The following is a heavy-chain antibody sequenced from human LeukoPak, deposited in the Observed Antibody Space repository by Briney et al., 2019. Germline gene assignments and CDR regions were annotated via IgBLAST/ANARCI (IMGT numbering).Heavy chain of an antibody. CDR2: ISGSGGST. CDR3: ARDKGKIAAATKYYFDY. V-gene: IGHV3-23*01. J-gene: IGHJ4*02. D-gene: IGHD6-13*01. CDR1: GFTFSSYA. Sequence: GGSLRLSCAASGFTFSSYAMSWVRQAPGKGLEWVSAISGSGGSTYYAGSVKGRFTISRDNSKNTLYLQMNSLRAEDTAVYYCARDKGKIAAATKYYFDYWGQGTLVTVSS.